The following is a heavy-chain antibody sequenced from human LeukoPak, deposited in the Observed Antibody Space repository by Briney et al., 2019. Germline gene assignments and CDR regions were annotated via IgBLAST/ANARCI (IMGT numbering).Heavy chain of an antibody. J-gene: IGHJ5*02. Sequence: SETLSLTCAVYGGSFSGYYWSWIRQPPGKGLEWIGSIYYSGSTYYNPSLKSRVTISVDTSKNQFSLKLSSVTAADTAVYYCARVEQQLVSFWFDPWGQGTLVTVSS. D-gene: IGHD6-13*01. CDR2: IYYSGST. CDR1: GGSFSGYY. V-gene: IGHV4-34*01. CDR3: ARVEQQLVSFWFDP.